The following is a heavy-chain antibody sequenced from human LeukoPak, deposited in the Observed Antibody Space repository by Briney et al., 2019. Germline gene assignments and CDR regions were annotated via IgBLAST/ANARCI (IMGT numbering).Heavy chain of an antibody. CDR1: GYTFTGYY. J-gene: IGHJ4*02. V-gene: IGHV1-2*02. CDR3: ARTQTDYCSSTSCYVFDY. CDR2: INPNSGGT. Sequence: ASVKVSCKASGYTFTGYYMHWVRQAPGQGLEWMGWINPNSGGTNYAQKFQGRVTMTRDTSISTAYMELSRLRSDDTAVYYCARTQTDYCSSTSCYVFDYWGQGTLVTVSS. D-gene: IGHD2-2*01.